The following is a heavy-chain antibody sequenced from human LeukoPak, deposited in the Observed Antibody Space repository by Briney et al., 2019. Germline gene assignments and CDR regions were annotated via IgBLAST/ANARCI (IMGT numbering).Heavy chain of an antibody. D-gene: IGHD3-3*01. Sequence: GGSLRLSCAASGFTFSSYWMSWVRQAPGKGLEWVANIKQDGSEKYYVDSVKGRFTISRDNAKNSLYLQMNSLRAEDTAVYYCARDHEYYDFWSGYPIYYMDVWGKGTTVTVSS. CDR3: ARDHEYYDFWSGYPIYYMDV. J-gene: IGHJ6*03. V-gene: IGHV3-7*01. CDR1: GFTFSSYW. CDR2: IKQDGSEK.